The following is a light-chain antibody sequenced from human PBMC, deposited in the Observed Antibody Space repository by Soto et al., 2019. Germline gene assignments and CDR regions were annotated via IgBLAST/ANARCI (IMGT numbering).Light chain of an antibody. CDR1: HSISSW. J-gene: IGKJ4*01. V-gene: IGKV1-5*03. CDR2: KAS. CDR3: QQYNSYST. Sequence: DIQMTQSPSTLCPSVGDRGTISCRASHSISSWLAWYQQKPGKAPKFLIFKASSLESGVPSRFSGSGSGTEFTLTISSLQPDDFATSYCQQYNSYSTFGGGTKVDIK.